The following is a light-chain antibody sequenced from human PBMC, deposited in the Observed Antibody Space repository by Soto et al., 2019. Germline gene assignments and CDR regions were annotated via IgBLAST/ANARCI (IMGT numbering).Light chain of an antibody. Sequence: ENVLTQSPATLSLSPGERATLSCRASQSVSRYLAWYQQKPGQAPRLLIYDASNRATGIPARFSGSGSGTDFTLTISSLEPEDFAVYYCQQRSSWPITFGQGTRLEIK. J-gene: IGKJ5*01. CDR1: QSVSRY. V-gene: IGKV3-11*01. CDR2: DAS. CDR3: QQRSSWPIT.